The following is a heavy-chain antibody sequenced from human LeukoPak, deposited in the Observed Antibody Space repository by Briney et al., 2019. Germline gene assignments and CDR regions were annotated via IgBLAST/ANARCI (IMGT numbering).Heavy chain of an antibody. CDR3: ARDQSPDCSSTSCYISYYYYYYGMDV. Sequence: PGGSLRLSCAASGFTFSSYAMHWVRQAPGKGLEWVAVISYDGSNKYYADSVKGRFTISRDNSKNTLYLQMNSLRAEDTAVYYCARDQSPDCSSTSCYISYYYYYYGMDVRGQGTTVTVSS. CDR1: GFTFSSYA. D-gene: IGHD2-2*02. V-gene: IGHV3-30*04. J-gene: IGHJ6*02. CDR2: ISYDGSNK.